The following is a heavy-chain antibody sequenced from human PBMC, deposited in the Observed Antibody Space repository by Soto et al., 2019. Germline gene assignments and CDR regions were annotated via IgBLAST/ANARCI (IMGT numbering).Heavy chain of an antibody. CDR3: AREVQVHTPAFVY. J-gene: IGHJ4*02. Sequence: QVQLVQSGAEMKKPGSSVKVSCQSSGGTFNTYAMNWVRQAPGQGPEWMGDISPMSGAANYAPKFQGRVTITADESTGTSYVQLSSLTSEDTALYFCAREVQVHTPAFVYWGQGTRVTFSS. V-gene: IGHV1-69*19. D-gene: IGHD3-10*01. CDR1: GGTFNTYA. CDR2: ISPMSGAA.